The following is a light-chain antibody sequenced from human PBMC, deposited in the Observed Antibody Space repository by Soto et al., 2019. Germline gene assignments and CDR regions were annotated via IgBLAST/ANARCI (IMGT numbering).Light chain of an antibody. V-gene: IGKV1-17*01. Sequence: DIQMTQSPSSLSASVGDRVTITCRAGLGIGDDLAWYQQKPGKAPKRLIYGASSLQSGVPSRFSGSGYGTEFTLTISSLQPEDFATYFCLQHNSYPLTFGGGTKVEIK. CDR1: LGIGDD. CDR3: LQHNSYPLT. J-gene: IGKJ4*01. CDR2: GAS.